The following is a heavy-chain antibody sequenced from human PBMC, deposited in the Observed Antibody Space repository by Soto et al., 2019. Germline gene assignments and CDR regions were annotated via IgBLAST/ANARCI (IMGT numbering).Heavy chain of an antibody. CDR2: IFYSGST. V-gene: IGHV4-39*01. CDR3: ARHLGEGYFDY. CDR1: GDSISSSTCF. J-gene: IGHJ4*02. Sequence: SETLSLTCTVSGDSISSSTCFWGWVRQPPGKGLEWIGSIFYSGSTYYNPSLKSRVTISVDTSKNHFSLKLNSVTAADTAVFYCARHLGEGYFDYWGQGTLVTVSS.